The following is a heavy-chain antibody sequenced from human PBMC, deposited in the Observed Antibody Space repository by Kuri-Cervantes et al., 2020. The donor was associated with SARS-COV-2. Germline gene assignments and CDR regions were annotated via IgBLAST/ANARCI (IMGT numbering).Heavy chain of an antibody. CDR3: ARSGSGTYFHYFYYYMDV. J-gene: IGHJ6*03. Sequence: GGSLRLSCAASGFTFSTYWMSWVRQAPGKGLEWLAVILYDGSDKFYADSVKGRFTVSRDNSKNTLYLQMNSLRAEDTAVYYCARSGSGTYFHYFYYYMDVWGKGTTVIVSS. D-gene: IGHD3-10*01. CDR1: GFTFSTYW. CDR2: ILYDGSDK. V-gene: IGHV3-33*08.